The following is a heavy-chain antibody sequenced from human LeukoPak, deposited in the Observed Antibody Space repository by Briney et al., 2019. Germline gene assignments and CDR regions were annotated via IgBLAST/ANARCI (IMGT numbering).Heavy chain of an antibody. CDR3: ARQQSTIFGVVPDY. D-gene: IGHD3-3*01. V-gene: IGHV7-4-1*02. J-gene: IGHJ4*02. CDR1: GYTFTGYY. CDR2: INTNTGNP. Sequence: ASVKVSCKASGYTFTGYYMHWVRQAPGQGLEWMGWINTNTGNPTYAQGFTGRFVFSLDTSVSTAYLQISSLKAEDTAVYYCARQQSTIFGVVPDYWGQGTLVTVSS.